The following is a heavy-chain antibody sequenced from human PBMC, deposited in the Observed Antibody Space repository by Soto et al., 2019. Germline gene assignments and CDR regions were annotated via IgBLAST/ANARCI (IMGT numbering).Heavy chain of an antibody. CDR3: ARAGIAARYGNWFDP. V-gene: IGHV4-31*03. J-gene: IGHJ5*02. D-gene: IGHD6-6*01. Sequence: LSLTCTVSGGSISSGGYYWSWIRQHPGKGLEWIGYIYYSGSTYYNPSLKSRVTISVDTSKNQFSLKLSSVTAADTAAYYCARAGIAARYGNWFDPWGQGTLVTVSS. CDR2: IYYSGST. CDR1: GGSISSGGYY.